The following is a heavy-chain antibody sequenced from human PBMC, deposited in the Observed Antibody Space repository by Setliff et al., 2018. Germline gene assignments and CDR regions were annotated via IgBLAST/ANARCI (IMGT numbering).Heavy chain of an antibody. J-gene: IGHJ4*02. Sequence: SETLSLTCTVSGDSISSRRNYWGWFRQPAGKELEWIGQIYTSWSTNYNPSLKSRVTISIDASKNQFSLKLTSVTAADTAVYYCARTGTYRYFDYWGQGTRVTVSS. CDR2: IYTSWST. CDR1: GDSISSRRNY. V-gene: IGHV4-61*09. D-gene: IGHD1-1*01. CDR3: ARTGTYRYFDY.